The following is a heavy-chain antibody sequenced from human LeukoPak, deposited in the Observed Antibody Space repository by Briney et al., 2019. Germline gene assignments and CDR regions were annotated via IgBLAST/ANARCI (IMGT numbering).Heavy chain of an antibody. J-gene: IGHJ4*02. CDR2: IYYSGST. CDR3: ARECGRGYYLDY. D-gene: IGHD2-21*01. Sequence: SETLSLTCTVSGGSISSYYWSWIRQPPGKGLEWIGYIYYSGSTNYNPSLKSRVTISVDTSKNNFSMKLSSVIDGDTAVYSCARECGRGYYLDYWGQGTLVTVSS. CDR1: GGSISSYY. V-gene: IGHV4-59*01.